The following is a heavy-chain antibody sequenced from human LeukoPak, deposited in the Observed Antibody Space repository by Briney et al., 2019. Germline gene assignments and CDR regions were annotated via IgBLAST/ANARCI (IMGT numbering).Heavy chain of an antibody. V-gene: IGHV4-31*03. CDR1: GGSISSGGYY. CDR3: AGAPNPTFFDY. CDR2: IYYSGST. Sequence: SETLSLTCTVSGGSISSGGYYWSWIRQHPGKGLEWIGYIYYSGSTYYNPSLKSRVIISIDISQNQFSLKLSSVTAADTAVYYCAGAPNPTFFDYWGQGPLATVSS. J-gene: IGHJ4*02.